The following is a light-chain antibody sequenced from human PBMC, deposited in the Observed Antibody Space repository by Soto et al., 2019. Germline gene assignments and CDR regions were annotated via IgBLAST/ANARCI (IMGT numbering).Light chain of an antibody. CDR1: TSDVGDYNL. J-gene: IGLJ1*01. Sequence: QSVLTQPGTVSGSPGQSIAISCTGTTSDVGDYNLVSWYQQHPGKAPKLMIYDVSNRPSGISDRFSASKSGNTASLTISGLQAEDEADYYCSSYTSSNTLYVFGTGTKVTVL. CDR3: SSYTSSNTLYV. V-gene: IGLV2-14*01. CDR2: DVS.